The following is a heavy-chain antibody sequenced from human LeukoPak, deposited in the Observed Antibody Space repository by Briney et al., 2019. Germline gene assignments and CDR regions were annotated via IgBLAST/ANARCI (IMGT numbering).Heavy chain of an antibody. V-gene: IGHV4-59*01. CDR1: GGSISSYY. CDR2: IYYSGST. CDR3: ARSAGYYYDSSGYYFDY. D-gene: IGHD3-22*01. Sequence: SETLSLTCTVSGGSISSYYWSWIRQPPGKGLEWIGYIYYSGSTNYNPSLKSRVTISVDTSKNQFSLKLSSVTAEDTAVYYCARSAGYYYDSSGYYFDYWGQGTLVTVSS. J-gene: IGHJ4*02.